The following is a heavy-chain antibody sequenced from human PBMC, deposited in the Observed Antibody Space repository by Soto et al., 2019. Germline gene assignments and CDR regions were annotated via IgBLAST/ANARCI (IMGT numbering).Heavy chain of an antibody. J-gene: IGHJ4*02. CDR1: GFTFRNHG. V-gene: IGHV3-33*06. CDR2: IWYDGSKK. D-gene: IGHD5-18*01. Sequence: QVQLVESGGGVVQPGTSLRLSCVASGFTFRNHGMHWVRQAPGKGLEWAAVIWYDGSKKYYVDSVKGRFTISRDNSKNTVYLQMDGLRVEDTAVYFCVKGDKYNNGGLDYWGQGTLVTVSS. CDR3: VKGDKYNNGGLDY.